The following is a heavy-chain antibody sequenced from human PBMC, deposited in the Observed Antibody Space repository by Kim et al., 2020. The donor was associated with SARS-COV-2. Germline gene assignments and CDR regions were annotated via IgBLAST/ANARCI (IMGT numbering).Heavy chain of an antibody. CDR3: ARDPPSSLTGQYYFDY. Sequence: GGSLRLSCAASGFTFSSYSMNWVRQAPGKGLEWVSSISSSSSYIYYADSVKGRFTISRDNAKNSLYLQMNSLRAEDTAVYYCARDPPSSLTGQYYFDYWGQGTLVTVSS. J-gene: IGHJ4*02. CDR2: ISSSSSYI. CDR1: GFTFSSYS. D-gene: IGHD3-9*01. V-gene: IGHV3-21*01.